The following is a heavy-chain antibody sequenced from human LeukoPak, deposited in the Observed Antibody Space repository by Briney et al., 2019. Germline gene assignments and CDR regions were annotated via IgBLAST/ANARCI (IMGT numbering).Heavy chain of an antibody. CDR3: ARELPYYYYYGMDV. CDR2: INPNSGGT. J-gene: IGHJ6*02. CDR1: GYTFTGYY. V-gene: IGHV1-2*02. Sequence: ASVKVSCKASGYTFTGYYMHWVRQAPGQGLEWMGWINPNSGGTNYAQNFQGRVTMTRDTSISTAYMELSRLRSDDTAVYYCARELPYYYYYGMDVWGQGTTVTVSS. D-gene: IGHD1-26*01.